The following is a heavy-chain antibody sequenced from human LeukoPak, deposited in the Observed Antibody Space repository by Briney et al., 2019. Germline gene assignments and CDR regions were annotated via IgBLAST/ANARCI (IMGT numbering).Heavy chain of an antibody. J-gene: IGHJ4*02. V-gene: IGHV3-48*04. CDR3: ARVRDQRDL. CDR1: GFTFSSYA. Sequence: GGPLRLSCAASGFTFSSYAMSWVRQAPGKGLEWVSYISSSGSTIYYADSVKGRFTISRDNAKNSLYLQMNSLRAEDTAVYYCARVRDQRDLWDQGTLVTVSS. CDR2: ISSSGSTI.